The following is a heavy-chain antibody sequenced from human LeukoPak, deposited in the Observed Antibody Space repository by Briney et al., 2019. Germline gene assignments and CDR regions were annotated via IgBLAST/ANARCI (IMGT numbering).Heavy chain of an antibody. V-gene: IGHV3-7*03. J-gene: IGHJ6*02. CDR3: ARNNAMDV. Sequence: GSLRLSCVVSGLTFSNYCMTWVRQAPGKGLEWVANIKKDGSEKFYVDSVKGRFTISKDNAKNSLYLQMNSLRAEDTALYHCARNNAMDVWGQGTTVIVSS. D-gene: IGHD2-8*01. CDR1: GLTFSNYC. CDR2: IKKDGSEK.